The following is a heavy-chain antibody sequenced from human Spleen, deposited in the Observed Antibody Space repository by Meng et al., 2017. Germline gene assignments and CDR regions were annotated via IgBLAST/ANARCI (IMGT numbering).Heavy chain of an antibody. CDR3: ARDEDISAAGKLFGDY. D-gene: IGHD6-13*01. Sequence: ASVMVSCKASGYTFTDHYMLWLRRAPGHGLEWMGRIDPKSGDTHYAQRFQGRVTMTGDTSIITAYMELSGLRSDDTAVYYCARDEDISAAGKLFGDYWGQGTLVTVSS. V-gene: IGHV1-2*06. J-gene: IGHJ4*02. CDR2: IDPKSGDT. CDR1: GYTFTDHY.